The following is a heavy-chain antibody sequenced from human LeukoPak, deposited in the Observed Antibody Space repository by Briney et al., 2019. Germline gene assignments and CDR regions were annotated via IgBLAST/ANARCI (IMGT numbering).Heavy chain of an antibody. V-gene: IGHV3-20*04. Sequence: GGSLRLSCEAPGFSFDDYGMSWVRQAPGKGLELVSGINWNGGSTGYADSVKGRFTISRDNAKNSLYLQMNSLRAEDTALDYCARGFWFGELPPHIFDPWGQGTLVTVSS. D-gene: IGHD3-10*01. CDR2: INWNGGST. CDR1: GFSFDDYG. J-gene: IGHJ5*02. CDR3: ARGFWFGELPPHIFDP.